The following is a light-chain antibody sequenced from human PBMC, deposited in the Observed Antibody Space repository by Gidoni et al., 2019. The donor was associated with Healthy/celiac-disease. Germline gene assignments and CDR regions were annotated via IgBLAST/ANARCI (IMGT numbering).Light chain of an antibody. Sequence: DIQMTQSPSTLSASVGDRVTIHCRASQSISSWLAWYQQKPGKAPKLLISKASSLESGVPSRFSGSGSGTEFTRTISSLQPDDFATYYCQQYNSYWTFGQGTKVEIK. CDR2: KAS. J-gene: IGKJ1*01. V-gene: IGKV1-5*03. CDR1: QSISSW. CDR3: QQYNSYWT.